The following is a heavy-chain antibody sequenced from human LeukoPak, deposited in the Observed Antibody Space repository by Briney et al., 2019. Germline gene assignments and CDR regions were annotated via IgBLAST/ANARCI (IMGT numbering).Heavy chain of an antibody. J-gene: IGHJ3*02. Sequence: PSETLSLTCTVSGGSISSSSYYWGWIRQPPGKGLEWIGSIYHSGSTYYNPSLKSRVTIAVETSKNQFSLKLSSVTAADTAVYYCARMGALDTMVRGVPYFGGIWGQGTMVTVSS. CDR2: IYHSGST. CDR3: ARMGALDTMVRGVPYFGGI. D-gene: IGHD3-10*01. V-gene: IGHV4-39*07. CDR1: GGSISSSSYY.